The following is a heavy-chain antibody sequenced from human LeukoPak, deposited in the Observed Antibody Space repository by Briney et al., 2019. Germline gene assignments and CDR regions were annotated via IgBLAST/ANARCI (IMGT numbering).Heavy chain of an antibody. J-gene: IGHJ4*02. CDR2: VNLQGST. CDR1: GGSLTQTNY. Sequence: SETLSLTCDVSGGSLTQTNYWTWARQPPAKGLEWSGEVNLQGSTNYNPSLMRRVAISVDTSANHVSLQVCSVTAADAAVYYCAREGGPYRPLEYSGQGTPVTVSS. V-gene: IGHV4-4*02. CDR3: AREGGPYRPLEY.